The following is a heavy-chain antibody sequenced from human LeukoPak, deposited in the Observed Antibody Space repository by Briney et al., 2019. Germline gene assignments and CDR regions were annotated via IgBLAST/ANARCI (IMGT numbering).Heavy chain of an antibody. CDR3: ARGGDGYDPIDY. Sequence: SQTLSLTCTVSGGSISSGGYYWSWIRQHPGKGLEWIGYIYYSGSTYYNPSPKSRVTLSVDTSKNQFSLKLSSVTAADTAVYYCARGGDGYDPIDYWGQGTLVTVSS. J-gene: IGHJ4*02. D-gene: IGHD5-12*01. CDR1: GGSISSGGYY. CDR2: IYYSGST. V-gene: IGHV4-31*03.